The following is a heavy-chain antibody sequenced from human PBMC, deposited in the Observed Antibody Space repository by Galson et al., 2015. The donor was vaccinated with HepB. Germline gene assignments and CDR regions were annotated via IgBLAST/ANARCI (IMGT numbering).Heavy chain of an antibody. V-gene: IGHV1-46*01. CDR2: INPSGGST. CDR3: ARGREWLQGRLIDY. J-gene: IGHJ4*02. Sequence: SCKASGYTFTSYYMHWVRQAPGQGLEWMGIINPSGGSTTYAQNFQGRVTMTRDTSTSTVYMELTSLRSEDTAVYYCARGREWLQGRLIDYWGQGTLVTVSS. D-gene: IGHD5-12*01. CDR1: GYTFTSYY.